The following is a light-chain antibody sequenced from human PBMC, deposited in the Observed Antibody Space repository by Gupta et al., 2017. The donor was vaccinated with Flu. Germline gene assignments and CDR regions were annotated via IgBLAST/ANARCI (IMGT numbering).Light chain of an antibody. Sequence: DIQITQSQPPLSASVGDRVTITCQASHDISMFLSWYQQKPGKAPKLLIFHASSLETGVPSRFSGVGSGTNFTFTISSLQPEEFATYYCQQHDNLPPTFGGGTKVEIK. J-gene: IGKJ4*01. V-gene: IGKV1-33*01. CDR1: HDISMF. CDR2: HAS. CDR3: QQHDNLPPT.